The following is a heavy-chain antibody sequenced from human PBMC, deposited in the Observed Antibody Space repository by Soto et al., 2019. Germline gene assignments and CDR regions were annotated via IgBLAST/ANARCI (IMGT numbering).Heavy chain of an antibody. CDR3: AKSYGAYPLYYSGMDV. V-gene: IGHV3-23*01. Sequence: GGSLRLSCAASGFTFSSYAMSWVRQAPGKGLEWVSAISGSGGSTYYADSVKGRFTISRDNSKNTLYLQMNSLRAEDTAVYYCAKSYGAYPLYYSGMDVCGQGPTVTVSS. J-gene: IGHJ6*02. CDR2: ISGSGGST. CDR1: GFTFSSYA. D-gene: IGHD4-17*01.